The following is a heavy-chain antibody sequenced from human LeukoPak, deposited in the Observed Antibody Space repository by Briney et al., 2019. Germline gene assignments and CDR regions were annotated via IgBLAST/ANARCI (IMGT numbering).Heavy chain of an antibody. Sequence: SETLSLTCAVSGGSISSSNWWSWVRQPPGKGLEWTGEIYHSGSTNYNPSLKSRVTISLDKSKNQFSLKLSSVTAADTAVYYCARLNYPDYYYYGMDVWGQGTTVTVSS. D-gene: IGHD4-11*01. CDR2: IYHSGST. CDR3: ARLNYPDYYYYGMDV. V-gene: IGHV4-4*02. J-gene: IGHJ6*02. CDR1: GGSISSSNW.